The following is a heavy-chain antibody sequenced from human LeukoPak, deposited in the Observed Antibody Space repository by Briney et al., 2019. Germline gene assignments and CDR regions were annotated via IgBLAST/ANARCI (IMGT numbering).Heavy chain of an antibody. Sequence: PSETLSLTCTVSGGSISSGGYYWSWIRQHPGKGLEWIVYIYYSGTTYYNPSLKSRVTISVDTSKNQFPLKLSSVTAADTAVYYCAREADFWSGHSYGGMDVWGQGTTVTVSS. CDR3: AREADFWSGHSYGGMDV. CDR2: IYYSGTT. V-gene: IGHV4-31*03. D-gene: IGHD3-3*01. J-gene: IGHJ6*02. CDR1: GGSISSGGYY.